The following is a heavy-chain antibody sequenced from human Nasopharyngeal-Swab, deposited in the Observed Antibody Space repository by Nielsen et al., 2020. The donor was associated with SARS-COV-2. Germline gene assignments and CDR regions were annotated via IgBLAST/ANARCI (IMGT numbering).Heavy chain of an antibody. D-gene: IGHD6-6*01. CDR3: ASSSSQKRGHDS. J-gene: IGHJ4*02. Sequence: SETLSLTCAVSGGSIVGSDWWSWVRQPPGKGLESIGETSHDGHTNYNPSLKSRVTVSVDRSKNQFSLSLNSVTPADTAVYYCASSSSQKRGHDSWGQGTLVTVSS. CDR1: GGSIVGSDW. CDR2: TSHDGHT. V-gene: IGHV4-4*02.